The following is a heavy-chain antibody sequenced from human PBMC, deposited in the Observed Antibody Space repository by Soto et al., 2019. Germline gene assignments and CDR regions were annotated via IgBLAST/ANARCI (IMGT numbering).Heavy chain of an antibody. V-gene: IGHV3-30*03. D-gene: IGHD4-17*01. CDR2: ISYDGSNK. J-gene: IGHJ6*02. Sequence: GGSLRLSCAASGFTFSSYGMHWVRQAPGKGLEWVAVISYDGSNKYYADSVKGRFTISRDNSKNTLYLQMNSLRAEDTAGYYCRASNYGDYRMGMDVWGQGTTVTVSS. CDR1: GFTFSSYG. CDR3: RASNYGDYRMGMDV.